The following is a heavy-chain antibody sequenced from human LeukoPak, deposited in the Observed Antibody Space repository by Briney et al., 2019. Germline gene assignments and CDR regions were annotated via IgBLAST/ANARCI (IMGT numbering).Heavy chain of an antibody. D-gene: IGHD2-2*01. CDR2: LYPGGST. Sequence: PGGSLRLSCAVSGFSVSSKYMSWVRQAPGKGLEWVSVLYPGGSTYYADSVKGRFTTSRDNSKNTLYLQMNSLRAEDTAVYYCAKKLRWDCSSTNCPKGDCFDPWGQGTPVTVSS. J-gene: IGHJ5*02. CDR1: GFSVSSKY. V-gene: IGHV3-53*01. CDR3: AKKLRWDCSSTNCPKGDCFDP.